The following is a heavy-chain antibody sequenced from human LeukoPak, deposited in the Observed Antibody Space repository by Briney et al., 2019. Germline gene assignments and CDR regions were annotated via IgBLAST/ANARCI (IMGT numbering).Heavy chain of an antibody. D-gene: IGHD3-3*01. J-gene: IGHJ2*01. CDR2: IKEDGTEK. CDR1: GFTFSSSW. Sequence: PGGSLRLSCAASGFTFSSSWMNWVRQSPGKGLEWVANIKEDGTEKYYVDSVKGRFTIFRDNAKNSLYLQMNSLRAEDTAVYSCARPHNNWRWYFDLWGRGTLVTVSS. V-gene: IGHV3-7*03. CDR3: ARPHNNWRWYFDL.